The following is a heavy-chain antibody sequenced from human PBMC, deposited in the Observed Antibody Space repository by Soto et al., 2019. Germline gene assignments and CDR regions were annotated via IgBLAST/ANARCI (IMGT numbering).Heavy chain of an antibody. CDR1: GGTFNNYA. J-gene: IGHJ3*02. CDR2: IIPLFGTT. V-gene: IGHV1-69*13. CDR3: ARPRSHYYDRSAERAFDI. D-gene: IGHD3-22*01. Sequence: ASVKVSCKASGGTFNNYAISWVRQAPGQGLEWMGGIIPLFGTTNYAQKFQGRVTITADESTSTAYMELSSLRSEDTAFYYCARPRSHYYDRSAERAFDIWGQGTMVTVSS.